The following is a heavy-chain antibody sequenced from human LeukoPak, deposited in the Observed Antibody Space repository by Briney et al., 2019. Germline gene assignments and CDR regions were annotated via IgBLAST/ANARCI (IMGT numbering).Heavy chain of an antibody. J-gene: IGHJ4*02. D-gene: IGHD5-12*01. Sequence: GGSLRLSCAASGFXFSNYAISWVRQAPGKGLEWGSTISGGSGKTYYTDSVKGRFTISRDHSENTLYLQMNSLRAEDTAVYHCAKHGRGNNSRDYFDYWGQGTLVTVSS. CDR1: GFXFSNYA. CDR2: ISGGSGKT. V-gene: IGHV3-23*01. CDR3: AKHGRGNNSRDYFDY.